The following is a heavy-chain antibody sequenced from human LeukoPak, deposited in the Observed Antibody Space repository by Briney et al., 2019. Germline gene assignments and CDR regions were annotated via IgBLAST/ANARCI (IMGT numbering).Heavy chain of an antibody. CDR1: GVSISSSNSY. D-gene: IGHD5-12*01. Sequence: PSETLSLTCTVSGVSISSSNSYWGWIRQPPGKGLEWIGEINHSGSTNYNPSLNSRVTISVDTSKNQFSLKLSSVTAADTAVYYCAASQYSRHYYYMDVWGKGTTVTVSS. J-gene: IGHJ6*03. CDR2: INHSGST. CDR3: AASQYSRHYYYMDV. V-gene: IGHV4-39*07.